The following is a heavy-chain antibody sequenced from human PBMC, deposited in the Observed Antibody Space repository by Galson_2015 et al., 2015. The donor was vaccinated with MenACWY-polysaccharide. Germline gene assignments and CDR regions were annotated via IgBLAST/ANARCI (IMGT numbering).Heavy chain of an antibody. D-gene: IGHD2-15*01. CDR1: GLRFSGSG. CDR2: IQYDGTNK. V-gene: IGHV3-33*01. Sequence: SLRLSCAASGLRFSGSGMHWVRQAPGKGLEWVAVIQYDGTNKVYADSVKGRFSISRDNSKNTLYLEMNSLGAEDTALYYCAREGSRIVSHAFDVWGQGTMVTVSS. CDR3: AREGSRIVSHAFDV. J-gene: IGHJ3*01.